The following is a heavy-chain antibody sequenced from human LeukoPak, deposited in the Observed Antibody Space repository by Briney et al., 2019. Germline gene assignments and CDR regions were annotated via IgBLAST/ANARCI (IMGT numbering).Heavy chain of an antibody. J-gene: IGHJ6*04. CDR1: GFTFDDYA. CDR3: AKDFANWGLMDV. D-gene: IGHD7-27*01. V-gene: IGHV3-43*02. CDR2: ISGDGGST. Sequence: GGSLRLSCAASGFTFDDYAMHWVRQAPGKGLEWVSLISGDGGSTYYADSVKGRFTISRDNSKNTLYLQMNSLRTEDTALYYCAKDFANWGLMDVWGKGTTVTVSS.